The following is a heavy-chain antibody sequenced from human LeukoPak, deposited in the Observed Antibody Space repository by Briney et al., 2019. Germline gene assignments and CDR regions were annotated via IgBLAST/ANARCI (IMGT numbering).Heavy chain of an antibody. Sequence: KTSETLSLTCTVSGGSISSYYWSWIRQPPGKGLEWIGYIYTSGSTNYNPSLKSRVTISVDTSKNQFSLKLSSVTAADTAVYYCARDLFHGYDILTGYGYWGQGTLVTVSS. D-gene: IGHD3-9*01. CDR2: IYTSGST. V-gene: IGHV4-4*09. J-gene: IGHJ4*02. CDR3: ARDLFHGYDILTGYGY. CDR1: GGSISSYY.